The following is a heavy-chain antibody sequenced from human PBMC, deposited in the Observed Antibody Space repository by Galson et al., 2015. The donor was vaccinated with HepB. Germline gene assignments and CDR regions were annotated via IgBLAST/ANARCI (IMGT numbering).Heavy chain of an antibody. CDR1: GFTFSGSA. CDR3: TRLGDLSGYSSC. CDR2: IGSKTNNYAT. J-gene: IGHJ4*02. D-gene: IGHD5-12*01. Sequence: SLRLSCAGSGFTFSGSAIHWVRQASVKGLEWIGRIGSKTNNYATEYTASVKGRFTISRDDSKNMAYLQMNRLRTEDTAVYYCTRLGDLSGYSSCWGQGLLVTGSS. V-gene: IGHV3-73*01.